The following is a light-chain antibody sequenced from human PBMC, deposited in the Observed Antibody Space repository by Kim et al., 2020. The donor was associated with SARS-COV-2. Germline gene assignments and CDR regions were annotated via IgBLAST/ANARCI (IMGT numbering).Light chain of an antibody. Sequence: SVSPVERATLSCRASQSVSSNLAWYQQKPGQAPRLLIYGASTRATDIPARFSGSGSGTEFTLTISSLQSEDFAVYYCQQYNNWLYSFGQGTKLEI. CDR2: GAS. CDR1: QSVSSN. CDR3: QQYNNWLYS. V-gene: IGKV3-15*01. J-gene: IGKJ2*03.